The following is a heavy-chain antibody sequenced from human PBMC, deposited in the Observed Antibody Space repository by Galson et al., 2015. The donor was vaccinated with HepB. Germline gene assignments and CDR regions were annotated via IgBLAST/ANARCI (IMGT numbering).Heavy chain of an antibody. V-gene: IGHV3-53*01. Sequence: SLRLSCAASGFIVSSNYMSWVRQAPGKGLEWVSIIYGAGDTYYADSVKGRFTISRDNSKNTVYLQMNSLRAEDTAMYYCARGYSKSWYSGLGYWGQGTLVTVSS. D-gene: IGHD5-12*01. CDR3: ARGYSKSWYSGLGY. J-gene: IGHJ4*02. CDR1: GFIVSSNY. CDR2: IYGAGDT.